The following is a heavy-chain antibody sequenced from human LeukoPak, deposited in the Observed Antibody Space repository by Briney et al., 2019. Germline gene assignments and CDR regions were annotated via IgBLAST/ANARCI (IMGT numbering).Heavy chain of an antibody. V-gene: IGHV1-24*01. Sequence: ASVNVSFKVSGYTLTELSMHWVRQPPGKGREWMGGFDPEDGDTIYEQKLKGRVTMTEDTSTDTAYMELSSLRSEDTAVYYCETEPIAAAAKGNAFDIWGQGKMVTVSS. CDR3: ETEPIAAAAKGNAFDI. CDR1: GYTLTELS. J-gene: IGHJ3*02. D-gene: IGHD6-13*01. CDR2: FDPEDGDT.